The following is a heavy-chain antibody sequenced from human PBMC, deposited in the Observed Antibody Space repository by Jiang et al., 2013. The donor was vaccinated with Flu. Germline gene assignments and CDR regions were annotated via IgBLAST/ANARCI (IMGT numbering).Heavy chain of an antibody. Sequence: SGAEVKKPGSSVKVSCKASGGTFSSYAISWVRQAPGQGLEWMGRIIPILGIANYAQKFQGRVTITADKSTSTAYMELSSLRSEDTAVYYCARDLGRWRYNGGNSVYYYYGMDVWGQGTTVTVSS. D-gene: IGHD4-23*01. CDR1: GGTFSSYA. J-gene: IGHJ6*02. CDR2: IIPILGIA. V-gene: IGHV1-69*04. CDR3: ARDLGRWRYNGGNSVYYYYGMDV.